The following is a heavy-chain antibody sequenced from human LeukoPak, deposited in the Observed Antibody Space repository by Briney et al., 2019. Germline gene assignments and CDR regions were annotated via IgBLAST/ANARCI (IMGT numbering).Heavy chain of an antibody. V-gene: IGHV3-9*03. D-gene: IGHD3-22*01. CDR3: AKATGPNYYDSSPYYFDY. CDR1: GFTFDDYA. Sequence: GGSLRLSYAASGFTFDDYAMHWVRQAPGKGLEWVSGISWNSGSIGYADSVKGRFTTSRDNAKNSLYLQMNSLRAEDMALYYCAKATGPNYYDSSPYYFDYWGQGTLVTVSS. CDR2: ISWNSGSI. J-gene: IGHJ4*02.